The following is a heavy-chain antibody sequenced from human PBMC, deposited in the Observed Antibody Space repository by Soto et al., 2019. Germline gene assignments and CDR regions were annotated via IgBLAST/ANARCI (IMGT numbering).Heavy chain of an antibody. Sequence: SETLSLTCTVSGGSISSGDYYWSWIRQPPGKGLDWIGYIYYSGSTFYNPSLKNRVTISLDTSKIQFSLKLSSLTAADTALYYCVRGGGDTWFAPGGQGTLVTVPS. CDR2: IYYSGST. V-gene: IGHV4-30-4*01. CDR1: GGSISSGDYY. CDR3: VRGGGDTWFAP. D-gene: IGHD3-16*01. J-gene: IGHJ5*02.